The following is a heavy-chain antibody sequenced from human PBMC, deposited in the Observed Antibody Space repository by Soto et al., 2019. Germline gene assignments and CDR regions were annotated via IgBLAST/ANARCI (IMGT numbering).Heavy chain of an antibody. V-gene: IGHV3-30-3*01. CDR2: ISYDGSNK. CDR1: GFTFSSYA. Sequence: GGSLRLSCAASGFTFSSYAMHWVRQAPGKGLEWVAVISYDGSNKYYADSVKGRFTISRDNSKNTLYLQMNSLRAEDTAVYYCARDSGYDSNWFCDYWGQGTLVTVSS. D-gene: IGHD3-22*01. J-gene: IGHJ4*02. CDR3: ARDSGYDSNWFCDY.